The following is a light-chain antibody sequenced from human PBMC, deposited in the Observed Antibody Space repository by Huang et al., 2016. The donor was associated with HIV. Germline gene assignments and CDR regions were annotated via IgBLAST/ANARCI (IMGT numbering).Light chain of an antibody. Sequence: DIVMTQSPATLSVSPGERATLSCRASQSVSIMLAWYQQKPGQAPRLLIYDKSTRATGIPARFSGSGSGAEFTLTISSLQSEDFAVYYCQQYNTWPYTFGQGTKLEIK. CDR2: DKS. CDR1: QSVSIM. CDR3: QQYNTWPYT. V-gene: IGKV3-15*01. J-gene: IGKJ2*01.